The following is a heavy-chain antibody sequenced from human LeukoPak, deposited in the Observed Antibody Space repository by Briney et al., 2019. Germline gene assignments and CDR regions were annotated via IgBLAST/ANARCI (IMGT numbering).Heavy chain of an antibody. CDR2: INPSGGST. V-gene: IGHV1-46*01. D-gene: IGHD3-10*01. Sequence: GASVKVSCKASGYTFTSYYMHWVRQAPGQGLEWMGIINPSGGSTSYAQKFQGRVTMTRDMSTSTVYMELSSLRSEDTAVYYCARDVRRRPVEQKLLFLTVPFDPWGQGTLVTVSS. CDR1: GYTFTSYY. J-gene: IGHJ5*02. CDR3: ARDVRRRPVEQKLLFLTVPFDP.